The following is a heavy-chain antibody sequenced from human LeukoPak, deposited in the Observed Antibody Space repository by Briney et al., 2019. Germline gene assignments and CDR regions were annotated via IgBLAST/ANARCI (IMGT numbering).Heavy chain of an antibody. Sequence: PSESLILACVAYVYTLRYYWRAWVRRAPGRGLGWVSRINRDGRRTTYAASVNDRFTISRHNDNLTLYLQMNSLRVDDTGVYYCARDHDRCGYDYVVSSNDAFDIWGQGTMVTVSS. CDR2: INRDGRRT. V-gene: IGHV3-74*03. CDR3: ARDHDRCGYDYVVSSNDAFDI. J-gene: IGHJ3*02. CDR1: VYTLRYYW. D-gene: IGHD3-22*01.